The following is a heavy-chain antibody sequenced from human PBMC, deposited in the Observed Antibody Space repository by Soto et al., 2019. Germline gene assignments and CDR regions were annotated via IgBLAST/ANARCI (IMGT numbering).Heavy chain of an antibody. CDR3: AGSYMVRGVANWFDP. CDR1: GGSISSSNW. V-gene: IGHV4-4*02. J-gene: IGHJ5*02. D-gene: IGHD3-10*01. CDR2: IYHSGST. Sequence: QVQLQESGPGLVKPSGTLSLTCAVSGGSISSSNWWSWVRQPPGKGLEWIGEIYHSGSTNYNPSLKSRVTIAVDKSKNQFSLKLGSVTAADTAVYYCAGSYMVRGVANWFDPWGQGTLVTVSS.